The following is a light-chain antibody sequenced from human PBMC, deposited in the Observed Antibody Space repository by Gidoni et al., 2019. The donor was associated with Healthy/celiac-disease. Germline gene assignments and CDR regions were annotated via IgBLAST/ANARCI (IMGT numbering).Light chain of an antibody. Sequence: AIRMTPSPSSFSASTGDRVTITCRASQGISSYLAWYQQKPGKAPKLLIYAASTLQSGVPSRFSGSGSGTDFTLTISCLQSEDFATYYCQQYYSYSSFGGGTKVEIK. CDR3: QQYYSYSS. CDR1: QGISSY. CDR2: AAS. J-gene: IGKJ4*01. V-gene: IGKV1-8*01.